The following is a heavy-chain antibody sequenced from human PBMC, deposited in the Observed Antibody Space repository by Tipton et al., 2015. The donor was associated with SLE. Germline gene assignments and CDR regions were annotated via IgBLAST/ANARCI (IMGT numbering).Heavy chain of an antibody. Sequence: TLSLTCAVYGGSFSGYYWGWIRQPPGKGLEWIGEINHSGSTNYNPSLKSRVTISVDTSKNQFSLKLSSVTAADTAVYYCATPGPQRAFDIWGQGTMVTVSS. D-gene: IGHD3-10*01. J-gene: IGHJ3*02. CDR2: INHSGST. CDR1: GGSFSGYY. V-gene: IGHV4-34*01. CDR3: ATPGPQRAFDI.